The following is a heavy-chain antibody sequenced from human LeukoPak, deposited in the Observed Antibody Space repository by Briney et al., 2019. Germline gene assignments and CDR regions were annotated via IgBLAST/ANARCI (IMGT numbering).Heavy chain of an antibody. CDR3: ARGPSDVLIVYAIDY. CDR2: IIPIFGTA. V-gene: IGHV1-69*05. D-gene: IGHD2-8*01. CDR1: GGTFSSYA. J-gene: IGHJ4*02. Sequence: SVKVSCKASGGTFSSYAINWVRQAPGQGLEWMGGIIPIFGTANYAQKLQGRVTITMDEAKSTGYMELSSLRSEDTAVDYCARGPSDVLIVYAIDYWGQGTLVTVSS.